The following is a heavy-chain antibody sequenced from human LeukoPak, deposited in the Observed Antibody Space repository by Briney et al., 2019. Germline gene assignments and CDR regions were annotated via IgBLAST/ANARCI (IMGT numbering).Heavy chain of an antibody. D-gene: IGHD6-19*01. CDR1: GGSISSYY. Sequence: SESLSLTCTVSGGSISSYYWSWSRQPPGKGLEWIGYIYYSGSTTSNPSLKRRVTISVDTSKNQFSLKLSSVTAADTAVYYCAREVAVAAFGFDPWGQGTLASVSS. V-gene: IGHV4-59*01. J-gene: IGHJ5*02. CDR3: AREVAVAAFGFDP. CDR2: IYYSGST.